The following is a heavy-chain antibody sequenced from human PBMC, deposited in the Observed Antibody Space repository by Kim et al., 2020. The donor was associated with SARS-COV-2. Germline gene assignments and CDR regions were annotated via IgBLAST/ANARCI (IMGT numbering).Heavy chain of an antibody. V-gene: IGHV1-69*13. CDR2: IIPIFGTA. CDR1: GGTFSSHA. CDR3: ARSITIFGVVSYYFDY. D-gene: IGHD3-3*01. Sequence: SVKVSCKASGGTFSSHAVSWVRQAPGQGLEWMGGIIPIFGTANYAQKFQGRVTITADESTSTAYMELSSLRSEDTAVYYCARSITIFGVVSYYFDYWGQ. J-gene: IGHJ4*02.